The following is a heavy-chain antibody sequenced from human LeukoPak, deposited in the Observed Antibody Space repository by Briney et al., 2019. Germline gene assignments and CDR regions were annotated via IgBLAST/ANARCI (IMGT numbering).Heavy chain of an antibody. Sequence: GESLKISCKGSGYSFTSYWIGWVRQMPGKGLEWMGIIYPGDSDTRYSPSFRGQVTISADKSISTAYLQRSSLKASDTAMYYCARRTAGYCSSTSCYFDYWGQGTLVTVSS. J-gene: IGHJ4*02. CDR3: ARRTAGYCSSTSCYFDY. V-gene: IGHV5-51*01. CDR1: GYSFTSYW. D-gene: IGHD2-2*01. CDR2: IYPGDSDT.